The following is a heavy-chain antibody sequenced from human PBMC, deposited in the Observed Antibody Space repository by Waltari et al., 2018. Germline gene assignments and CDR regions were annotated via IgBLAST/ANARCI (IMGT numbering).Heavy chain of an antibody. J-gene: IGHJ4*02. CDR1: GFTFSSYG. D-gene: IGHD6-13*01. V-gene: IGHV3-30*02. CDR2: IRYDGSNK. CDR3: AKPYSSSWYDNYFDY. Sequence: QVQLVESGGGVVQPGGSLRLSCAASGFTFSSYGMHWVRQAPGKGLEWVAFIRYDGSNKYYADSVKGRFTISRDNSKNTLYLQMNSLRAEDTAVYYCAKPYSSSWYDNYFDYWGQGTLVTVSS.